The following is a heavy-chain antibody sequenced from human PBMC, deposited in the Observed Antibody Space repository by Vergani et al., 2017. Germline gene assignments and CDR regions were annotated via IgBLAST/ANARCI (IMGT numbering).Heavy chain of an antibody. V-gene: IGHV5-51*01. CDR1: GYSFTSYW. D-gene: IGHD3-3*01. CDR2: IYPGDSDT. Sequence: EVQLVQSGAEVKKPGESLKISCKGSGYSFTSYWIGWVRQMPGKGLEWMGIIYPGDSDTRYSPSFQGQVTISADKSISTAYQQWSSLKASDTAMYYCARTYYDFWSGYPSHFDYWGQGTLATVSS. CDR3: ARTYYDFWSGYPSHFDY. J-gene: IGHJ4*02.